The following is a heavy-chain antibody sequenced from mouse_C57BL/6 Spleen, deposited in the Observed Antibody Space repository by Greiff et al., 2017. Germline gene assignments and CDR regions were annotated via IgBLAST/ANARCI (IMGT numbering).Heavy chain of an antibody. CDR2: INPSPGGT. V-gene: IGHV1-42*01. D-gene: IGHD2-3*01. CDR1: GYSFTGYY. Sequence: VQLKQSGPELVKPGASVKISCKASGYSFTGYYMNWVKQSPEKSLEWIGEINPSPGGTTYNQKFKAKATLTVDKSSSTAYMQLKRLTSEDSAVYYCASPPLYDGYSYWYFDVWGTGTTVTVSS. CDR3: ASPPLYDGYSYWYFDV. J-gene: IGHJ1*03.